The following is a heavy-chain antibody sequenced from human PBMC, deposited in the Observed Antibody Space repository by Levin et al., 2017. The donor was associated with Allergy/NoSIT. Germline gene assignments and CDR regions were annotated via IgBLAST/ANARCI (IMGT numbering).Heavy chain of an antibody. CDR2: ISQDGSSQ. D-gene: IGHD3-3*01. CDR3: VRVGEDFWSGYFDY. CDR1: GFTFSNSA. V-gene: IGHV3-30-3*01. Sequence: SCAVSGFTFSNSAMHWVRQAPGKGLEWVAVISQDGSSQYYPDSVKGRFNISRDNSKNTLFLQMNNLRAEDTAVYYCVRVGEDFWSGYFDYWGQGTLVTVSS. J-gene: IGHJ4*02.